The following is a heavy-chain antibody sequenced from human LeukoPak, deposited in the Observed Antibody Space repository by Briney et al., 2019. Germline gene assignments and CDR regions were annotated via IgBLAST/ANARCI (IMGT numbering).Heavy chain of an antibody. CDR3: ARDGGGAAMVRGVIQYYHYYGMDV. CDR2: ISYDGSNK. V-gene: IGHV3-30*04. D-gene: IGHD3-10*01. CDR1: GFTFSSYA. Sequence: GRSLRLSCAASGFTFSSYAMHWVRQAPGKGLEWVAVISYDGSNKYYADSVKGRFTISRDNSKNTLYLQMNSLRAEGTAVYYCARDGGGAAMVRGVIQYYHYYGMDVWGKGTTVTVSS. J-gene: IGHJ6*04.